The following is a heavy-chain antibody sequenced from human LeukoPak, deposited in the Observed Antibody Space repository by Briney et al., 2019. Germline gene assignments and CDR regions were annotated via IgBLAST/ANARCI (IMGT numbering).Heavy chain of an antibody. CDR2: IYYSGST. Sequence: SETLSLTCTVSGGSISSNCWSWIRQPPEKGLEWIGYIYYSGSTNYNPSLKSRVTISVDTSKNQFSLKLTSVTAADTAVYYCARAVAAPGAFDIWGQGTMVTASS. D-gene: IGHD6-19*01. CDR1: GGSISSNC. J-gene: IGHJ3*02. CDR3: ARAVAAPGAFDI. V-gene: IGHV4-59*01.